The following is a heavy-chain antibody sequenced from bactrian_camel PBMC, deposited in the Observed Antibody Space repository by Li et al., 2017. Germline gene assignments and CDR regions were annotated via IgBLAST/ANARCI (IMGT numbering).Heavy chain of an antibody. CDR1: GSTFDAGE. V-gene: IGHV3S60*01. J-gene: IGHJ4*01. CDR3: ATDLYSGGSGNYYYTPISGY. CDR2: IWSDGSV. Sequence: HVQLVESGGGSVQAGESLRLSCTASGSTFDAGEMGWYRQPRGQDCELVSSIWSDGSVYYADSVKGRFTISQDNAKNTVSLQMNSLKPEDTAMYYCATDLYSGGSGNYYYTPISGYWGQGTQVTVS. D-gene: IGHD2*01.